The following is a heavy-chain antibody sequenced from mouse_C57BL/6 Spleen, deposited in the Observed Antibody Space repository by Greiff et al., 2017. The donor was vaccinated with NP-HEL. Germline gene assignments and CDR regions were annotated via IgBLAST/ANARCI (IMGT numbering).Heavy chain of an antibody. V-gene: IGHV1-50*01. CDR3: AREGAAY. J-gene: IGHJ3*01. CDR2: IDPSDSYT. Sequence: QVQLKQPGAELVKPGASVKLSCKASGYTFTSYWMQWVKQRPGQGLEWIGEIDPSDSYTNYNQKFKGKATLTVDTSSSTAYMQLSSLTSEDSAVYYCAREGAAYWGQGTLVTVSA. CDR1: GYTFTSYW.